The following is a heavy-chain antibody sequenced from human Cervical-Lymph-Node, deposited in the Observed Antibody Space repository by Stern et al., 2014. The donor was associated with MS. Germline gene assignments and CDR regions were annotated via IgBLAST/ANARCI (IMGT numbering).Heavy chain of an antibody. CDR2: INSNTGDP. V-gene: IGHV7-4-1*02. CDR3: ATFSGRLAGTLDY. CDR1: GYNFSRYA. J-gene: IGHJ4*02. Sequence: QVQLVQSGAEWKKPGASVKASCKASGYNFSRYAMNWVRQAPGQGLEWMGWINSNTGDPTYAQDFAGQFVFSLDASVSTAYLQINSLKTEDTAVYYCATFSGRLAGTLDYWGQGTLVTVSS. D-gene: IGHD5-12*01.